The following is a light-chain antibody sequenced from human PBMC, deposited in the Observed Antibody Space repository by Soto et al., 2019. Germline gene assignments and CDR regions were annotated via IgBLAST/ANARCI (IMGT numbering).Light chain of an antibody. Sequence: EIVMTQSPATLSVSPGETATLSCRASESVKTNLAWYQQKPGQAPRLLIYGAFTRAAGIPFRFSGSASGTEFTLTISSLQSEDFVVYYCHQYDRWPLSLGGGTKVEIK. CDR3: HQYDRWPLS. CDR2: GAF. J-gene: IGKJ4*01. V-gene: IGKV3-15*01. CDR1: ESVKTN.